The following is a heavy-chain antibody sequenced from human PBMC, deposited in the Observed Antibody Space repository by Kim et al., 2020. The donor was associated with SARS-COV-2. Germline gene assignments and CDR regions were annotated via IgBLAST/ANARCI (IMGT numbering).Heavy chain of an antibody. J-gene: IGHJ4*02. CDR2: ISGSGAST. Sequence: GGSLRLSCAASGFTFSDFAMAWVRQAPGKGLEWISGISGSGASTYYADSVKGRFAISRDNSKNTLYLQMSDLRADDTAVYYCARLRLAIDFWGQGTLVTV. CDR1: GFTFSDFA. CDR3: ARLRLAIDF. V-gene: IGHV3-23*01.